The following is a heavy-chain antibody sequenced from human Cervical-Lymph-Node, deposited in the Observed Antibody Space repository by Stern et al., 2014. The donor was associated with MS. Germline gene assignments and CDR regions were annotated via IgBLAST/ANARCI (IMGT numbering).Heavy chain of an antibody. CDR1: GYTLISHD. J-gene: IGHJ3*02. V-gene: IGHV1-18*01. CDR3: ARFYYDKSFDI. D-gene: IGHD3-22*01. Sequence: QVQLVQSGAEAKKTGASVKVSCKASGYTLISHDITWVRQAPGQGLEWMGWISGYNGNTKYAESLQGRVTMTTNTSSSTAYMELRSLRSDDTAIYYCARFYYDKSFDIWGQGTMVTVSS. CDR2: ISGYNGNT.